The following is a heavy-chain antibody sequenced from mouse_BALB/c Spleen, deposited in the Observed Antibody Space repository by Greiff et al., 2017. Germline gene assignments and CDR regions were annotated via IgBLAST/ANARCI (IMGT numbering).Heavy chain of an antibody. J-gene: IGHJ4*01. Sequence: QVQLKQSGAELMKPGASVKISCKATGYTFSSYWIEWVKQRPGHGLEWIGEILPGSGSTNYNEKFKGKATFTADTSSNTAYMQLSSLTSEDSAVYYCARRTLYYGQELYAMDYWGQGTSVTVSS. CDR2: ILPGSGST. CDR3: ARRTLYYGQELYAMDY. D-gene: IGHD2-1*01. CDR1: GYTFSSYW. V-gene: IGHV1-9*01.